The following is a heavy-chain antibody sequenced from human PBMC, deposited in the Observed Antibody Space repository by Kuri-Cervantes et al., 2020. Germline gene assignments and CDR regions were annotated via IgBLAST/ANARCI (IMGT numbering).Heavy chain of an antibody. V-gene: IGHV3-33*01. Sequence: GESLKISCAASGFTFSSYGMHWVHQAPGKGLEWVAVIWYDGSNKYYADSVKGRFTISRDNSKNTLYLQMNSLRAEDTAVYYCARDRGYGDPMDFDYWGQGTLVTVSS. CDR2: IWYDGSNK. CDR3: ARDRGYGDPMDFDY. CDR1: GFTFSSYG. J-gene: IGHJ4*02. D-gene: IGHD4-17*01.